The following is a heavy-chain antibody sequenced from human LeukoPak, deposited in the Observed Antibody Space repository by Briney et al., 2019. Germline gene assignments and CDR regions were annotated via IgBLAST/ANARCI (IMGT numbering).Heavy chain of an antibody. CDR3: AKGTIAARSDIMDF. D-gene: IGHD6-6*01. J-gene: IGHJ6*02. V-gene: IGHV3-23*01. Sequence: GGSLRLSSAASGVPFFAYSRSGVRQAPGKGLEWVSLISGSGGSTYYADSVKGRFTISRDNSKNTLYLQIHSLRVEDTALYYCAKGTIAARSDIMDFWGQGTTVTVSS. CDR1: GVPFFAYS. CDR2: ISGSGGST.